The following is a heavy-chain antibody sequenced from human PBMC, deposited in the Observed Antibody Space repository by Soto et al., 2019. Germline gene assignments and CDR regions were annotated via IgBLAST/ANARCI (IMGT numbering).Heavy chain of an antibody. CDR1: GFTFSNYA. Sequence: PGGSLRLSCAASGFTFSNYAMSWVRQGPGKGLEWVSAISGSGGSTYSADSVKGRFTISRDNSKNTLYLQMNSLRAEDTAVYYCAKAPWGCVSSSCQPYYYYYMNVWGKGTTVTVSS. D-gene: IGHD2-2*01. V-gene: IGHV3-23*01. CDR3: AKAPWGCVSSSCQPYYYYYMNV. CDR2: ISGSGGST. J-gene: IGHJ6*03.